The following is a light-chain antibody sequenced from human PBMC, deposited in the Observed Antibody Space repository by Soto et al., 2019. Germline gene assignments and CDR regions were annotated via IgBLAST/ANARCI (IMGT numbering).Light chain of an antibody. CDR3: QSYDSSLSRV. CDR2: GNS. CDR1: SSNIGAGYD. Sequence: QPVLTQPPSVSGAPGQRVTISCTGSSSNIGAGYDVHWYQQLPGTAPKLLIYGNSNRPSGVPDRFSGSKSGTSASLAITGLQDEDEADYYCQSYDSSLSRVFGGGTKLTVL. V-gene: IGLV1-40*01. J-gene: IGLJ2*01.